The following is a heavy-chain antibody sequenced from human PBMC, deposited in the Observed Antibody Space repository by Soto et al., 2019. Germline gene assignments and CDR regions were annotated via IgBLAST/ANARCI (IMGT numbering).Heavy chain of an antibody. CDR1: GLTFDDYA. CDR2: ISWNSGSI. CDR3: AKDRVFEEAAGTYYYYGMDV. V-gene: IGHV3-9*01. D-gene: IGHD6-13*01. Sequence: EVQLVESGGGLVQPGRSLRLSCADSGLTFDDYAMHCVRQAPGKGLEWASGISWNSGSIGSADSVKGRFTISRDNAKNSLYRQMSGLRAEDTALYYCAKDRVFEEAAGTYYYYGMDVCVQGTTVTVSS. J-gene: IGHJ6*02.